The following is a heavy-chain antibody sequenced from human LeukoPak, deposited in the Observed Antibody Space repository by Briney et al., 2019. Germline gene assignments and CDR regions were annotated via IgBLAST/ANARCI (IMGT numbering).Heavy chain of an antibody. CDR2: LWHDGSNK. CDR3: ARGGYHYDTSDYYGEFDY. Sequence: GGSLRLFCAASGFIFSSYGILWVREAPGKGLEWVAALWHDGSNKYYVDSVKGRFTISRDNSKNTLYLQMNSLRAEDTAVYYCARGGYHYDTSDYYGEFDYWGQGTLVTVSS. J-gene: IGHJ4*02. V-gene: IGHV3-33*01. CDR1: GFIFSSYG. D-gene: IGHD3-22*01.